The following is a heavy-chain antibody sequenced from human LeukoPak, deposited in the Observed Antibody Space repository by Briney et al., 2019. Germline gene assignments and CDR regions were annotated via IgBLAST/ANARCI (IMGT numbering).Heavy chain of an antibody. J-gene: IGHJ4*02. CDR3: VRDISGYYFDY. D-gene: IGHD3-22*01. CDR2: ISGSSIYT. V-gene: IGHV3-11*05. CDR1: GFTFSDYH. Sequence: GSLRLSCAASGFTFSDYHMTWIRQAPGKGLEWVSYISGSSIYTRYADSVKDRFTISRDNAKNSLYLQMNSLRAEDTALYYCVRDISGYYFDYWGQGTLVTVSS.